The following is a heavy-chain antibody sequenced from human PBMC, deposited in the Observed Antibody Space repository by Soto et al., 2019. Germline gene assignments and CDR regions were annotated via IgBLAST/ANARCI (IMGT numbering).Heavy chain of an antibody. CDR2: IYYSGST. CDR3: GRGYYSGGTYFSRTFDI. CDR1: GGTMSSYY. J-gene: IGHJ3*02. V-gene: IGHV4-59*08. Sequence: PSETLSLTSTVSGGTMSSYYWNWIRQPPGKGLEWIGYIYYSGSTNYNPSLKSRVTISVDTSKNQFSLKLSSVTAADTAMYYCGRGYYSGGTYFSRTFDIWGQGTVVTVSS. D-gene: IGHD2-15*01.